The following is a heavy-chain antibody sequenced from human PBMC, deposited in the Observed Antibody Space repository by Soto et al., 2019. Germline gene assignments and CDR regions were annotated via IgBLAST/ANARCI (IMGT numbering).Heavy chain of an antibody. CDR2: ISYDGSNK. D-gene: IGHD6-19*01. Sequence: QVQLVESGGGVVQPGRSLRLSCAASGFTFSSYAMHWVRQAPGKGLEWVAVISYDGSNKYYADSVKGRFTISRDNSKNTLYLQMNSLRAEDTAVYYCARAGSRSSGWYGGFYFQHWGQGTLVTVSS. CDR3: ARAGSRSSGWYGGFYFQH. V-gene: IGHV3-30-3*01. J-gene: IGHJ1*01. CDR1: GFTFSSYA.